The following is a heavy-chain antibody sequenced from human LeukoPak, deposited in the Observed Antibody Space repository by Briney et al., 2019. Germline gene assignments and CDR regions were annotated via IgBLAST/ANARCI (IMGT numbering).Heavy chain of an antibody. D-gene: IGHD2-2*01. CDR3: ARLDGRYCSSTSCYYFDY. J-gene: IGHJ4*02. CDR1: GYSFTSYW. V-gene: IGHV5-51*01. Sequence: GESLKISCKGSGYSFTSYWIGWVRQMPGKGLEWMGIIYPGDSDTRYSPSFQCQVTISADKSISTAYLQWSSLKASDTAMYYCARLDGRYCSSTSCYYFDYWGQGTLVTVSS. CDR2: IYPGDSDT.